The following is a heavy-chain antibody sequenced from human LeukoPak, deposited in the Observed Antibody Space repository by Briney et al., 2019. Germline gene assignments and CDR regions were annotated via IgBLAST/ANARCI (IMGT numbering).Heavy chain of an antibody. Sequence: SGTLSLTCAVSGDSITNSHWWSWVRQPPGKGLEWIGVIYLSGDTDYNPSLKSRVTISIDKSKNQFSLKLTYVTAADTAVYYCAKDPHTGIAPGYWGQGTLVTVSS. CDR3: AKDPHTGIAPGY. CDR2: IYLSGDT. CDR1: GDSITNSHW. J-gene: IGHJ4*02. D-gene: IGHD5-18*01. V-gene: IGHV4-4*02.